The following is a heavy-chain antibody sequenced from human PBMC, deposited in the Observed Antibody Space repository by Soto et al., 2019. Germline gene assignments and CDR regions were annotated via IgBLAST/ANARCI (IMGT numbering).Heavy chain of an antibody. CDR1: GGSISSGGYY. CDR3: ARLYPYSSGWYGYVAQKYYFDY. J-gene: IGHJ4*02. D-gene: IGHD6-19*01. V-gene: IGHV4-31*03. CDR2: IYYSGST. Sequence: PSETLSLTCTVSGGSISSGGYYWSWIRQHPGKGLEWIGYIYYSGSTYYNPSLKSRVTISIDTSKNQFSLKLSSVTAADTAVYYCARLYPYSSGWYGYVAQKYYFDYWGQGTLVTVSS.